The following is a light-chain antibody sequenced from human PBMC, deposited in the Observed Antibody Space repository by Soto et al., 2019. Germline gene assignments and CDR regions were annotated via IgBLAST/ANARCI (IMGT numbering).Light chain of an antibody. J-gene: IGLJ3*02. CDR2: TND. V-gene: IGLV1-44*01. Sequence: QSVLTQPPSTSATPGQRVTISCSGSSSNVAINTVSWYQQVPGTAPRLLIYTNDQRPSGVPGRFSGSKSGTSASLAIGGLQSEDEADYYCAAWDDSLSGLVFGGGTKLTVL. CDR1: SSNVAINT. CDR3: AAWDDSLSGLV.